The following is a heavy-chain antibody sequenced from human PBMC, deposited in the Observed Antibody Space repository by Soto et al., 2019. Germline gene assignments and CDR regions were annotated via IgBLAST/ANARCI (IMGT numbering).Heavy chain of an antibody. CDR2: ISSSSSYI. CDR1: GFTFSSYS. D-gene: IGHD3-10*02. V-gene: IGHV3-21*01. CDR3: AGGVLFRHDLFGYYMDV. Sequence: PGGSLRLSCAASGFTFSSYSMNWVRQAPGKGLEWVSSISSSSSYIYYADSVKGRFTISRDNAKNSLYLQMNSLRAEDTAVYYCAGGVLFRHDLFGYYMDVWGKGTTVTVSS. J-gene: IGHJ6*03.